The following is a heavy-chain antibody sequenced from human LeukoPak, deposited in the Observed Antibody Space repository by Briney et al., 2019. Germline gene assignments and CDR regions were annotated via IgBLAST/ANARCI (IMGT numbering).Heavy chain of an antibody. D-gene: IGHD3-10*01. Sequence: PSETLSLTCTVSGGSISSYYWSWIRQPPGKGLEWIGYIYYSGSTNYNPSLKSRVTMSVDTSKNQFSLKLSSVTAADTAVYYCARTHGSGSYYWFDPWGQGTLVTVSS. J-gene: IGHJ5*02. CDR2: IYYSGST. CDR1: GGSISSYY. V-gene: IGHV4-59*12. CDR3: ARTHGSGSYYWFDP.